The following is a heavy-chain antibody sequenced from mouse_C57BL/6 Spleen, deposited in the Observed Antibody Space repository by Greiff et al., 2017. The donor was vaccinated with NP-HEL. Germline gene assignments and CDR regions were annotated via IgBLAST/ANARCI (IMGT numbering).Heavy chain of an antibody. CDR3: ARGYGRHYYAMDY. D-gene: IGHD1-1*01. V-gene: IGHV1-53*01. CDR1: GYTFTSYW. Sequence: LQESGTELVKPGASVKLSCKASGYTFTSYWMHWVKQRPGQGLEWIGNINPSNGGTNYNEKFKSKATLTVDKSSSTAYMQLGSLTSEDSAVYYCARGYGRHYYAMDYWGQGTSVTVSS. CDR2: INPSNGGT. J-gene: IGHJ4*01.